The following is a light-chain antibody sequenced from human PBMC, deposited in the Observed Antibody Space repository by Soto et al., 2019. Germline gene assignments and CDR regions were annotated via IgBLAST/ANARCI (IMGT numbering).Light chain of an antibody. CDR2: KAS. J-gene: IGKJ2*01. CDR1: QSISDW. V-gene: IGKV1-5*03. Sequence: DLQMTQSPSPLSASVGDRVSITCRASQSISDWLAWYQQKPGKAPRALIYKASSLESGVPSRFSGSGSGTEFTLTIASLQPDDFATYYCQQYQSYPYTFGQGTKLEVK. CDR3: QQYQSYPYT.